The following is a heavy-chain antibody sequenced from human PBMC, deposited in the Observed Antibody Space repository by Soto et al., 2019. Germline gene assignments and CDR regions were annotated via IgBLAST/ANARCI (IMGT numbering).Heavy chain of an antibody. Sequence: SGPTLVNPTQTLTLTCTFSGFSLTTGGVGVGWIRQPPGKALEWLALIYWDDDKRYRPSLISRLTITKDTSKNQVVLRMTNMDPVDTATYYCAHSRYDYGEYWFDPWGQGTLVTVSS. V-gene: IGHV2-5*02. D-gene: IGHD4-17*01. CDR2: IYWDDDK. J-gene: IGHJ5*02. CDR1: GFSLTTGGVG. CDR3: AHSRYDYGEYWFDP.